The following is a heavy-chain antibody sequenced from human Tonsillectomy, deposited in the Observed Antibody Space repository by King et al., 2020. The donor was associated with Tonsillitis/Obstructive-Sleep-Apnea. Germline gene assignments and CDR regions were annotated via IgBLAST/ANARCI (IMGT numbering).Heavy chain of an antibody. CDR1: GYTFTTYA. J-gene: IGHJ5*02. D-gene: IGHD2-2*01. V-gene: IGHV7-4-1*02. Sequence: VQLVESGSELKKPGASVKVSCKASGYTFTTYAMNWVRQAPGQGLEWMGWINTNTGIPTYAQGFTGRFVFSLDTSVSTAYLQISSLKAEDTAVYYWAGEVVVVPATYGWFDPWGQGTLVTVSS. CDR3: AGEVVVVPATYGWFDP. CDR2: INTNTGIP.